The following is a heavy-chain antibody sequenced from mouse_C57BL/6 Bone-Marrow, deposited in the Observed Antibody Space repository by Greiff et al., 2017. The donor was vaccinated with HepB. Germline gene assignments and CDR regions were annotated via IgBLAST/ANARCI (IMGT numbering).Heavy chain of an antibody. D-gene: IGHD6-1*01. CDR1: GYTFTSYW. CDR3: ARLGAPSTLQAWDYYAMDY. Sequence: QVQLQQPGAELVKPGASVKLSCKASGYTFTSYWMHWVKQRPGRGLEWIGRIDPNSGGTKYNEKFKSKATLTVDKPSSTAYMQLSSLTSEDSAVYYCARLGAPSTLQAWDYYAMDYWGQVPSVTVSS. CDR2: IDPNSGGT. V-gene: IGHV1-72*01. J-gene: IGHJ4*01.